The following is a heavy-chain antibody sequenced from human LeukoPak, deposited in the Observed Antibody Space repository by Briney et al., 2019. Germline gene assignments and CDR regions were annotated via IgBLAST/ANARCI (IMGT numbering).Heavy chain of an antibody. J-gene: IGHJ6*03. D-gene: IGHD2/OR15-2a*01. CDR1: GFTFSSYS. Sequence: PGGSLRLSCAASGFTFSSYSMNWVRQAPGKGLEWVSSISSSSSYIYYADSVKGRFTISRDNAKNSLYLQMNSLRAEDTAVYYCAREGLLWTFAYYYYYMDVWGKGTTVTVSS. V-gene: IGHV3-21*01. CDR2: ISSSSSYI. CDR3: AREGLLWTFAYYYYYMDV.